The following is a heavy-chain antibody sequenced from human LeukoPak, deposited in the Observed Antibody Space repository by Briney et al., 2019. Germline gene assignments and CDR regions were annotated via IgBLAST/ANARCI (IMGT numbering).Heavy chain of an antibody. D-gene: IGHD4-11*01. V-gene: IGHV4-39*07. CDR2: INHRGST. J-gene: IGHJ6*03. CDR3: ARGNLWDYRRYYYYMDV. CDR1: GGSISSSSYY. Sequence: SETLSLTCTVSGGSISSSSYYWGWIRQPPGKGLEWLGEINHRGSTNYNPSLKSRVTISVDTSKNQFSLRLNSVTAADTAVYYCARGNLWDYRRYYYYMDVWGKGTTVTVSS.